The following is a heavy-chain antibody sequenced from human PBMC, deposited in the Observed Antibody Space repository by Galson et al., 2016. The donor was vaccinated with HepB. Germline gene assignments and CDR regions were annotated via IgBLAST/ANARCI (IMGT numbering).Heavy chain of an antibody. V-gene: IGHV3-30*03. CDR1: GFTFINYG. CDR3: GRDRRRYFDWSVL. Sequence: SLRLSCAASGFTFINYGMHWVRQAPGKGLEWVAVISYDGSNKYYADSVKGRFTISRDNSKNTLYLQMNSLRAEDTAVYYCGRDRRRYFDWSVLWGQGTLVTVSS. CDR2: ISYDGSNK. D-gene: IGHD3-9*01. J-gene: IGHJ4*02.